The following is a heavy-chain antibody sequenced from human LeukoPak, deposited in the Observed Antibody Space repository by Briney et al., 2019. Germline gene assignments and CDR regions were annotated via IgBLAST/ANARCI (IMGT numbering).Heavy chain of an antibody. CDR3: ASPPVPQAAAITPGYFYYYMDV. CDR1: GYTFTSYA. V-gene: IGHV1-69*06. CDR2: IIPIFGTA. J-gene: IGHJ6*03. Sequence: ASVKVSCKASGYTFTSYAMHWVRQAPGQRLEWMGGIIPIFGTANYAQKFQGRVTITADKSSTTVYMELSSLRSEDTAVYYCASPPVPQAAAITPGYFYYYMDVWGKGTTVTVSS. D-gene: IGHD6-13*01.